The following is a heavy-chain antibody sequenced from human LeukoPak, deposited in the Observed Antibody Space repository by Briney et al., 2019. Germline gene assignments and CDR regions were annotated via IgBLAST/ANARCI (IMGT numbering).Heavy chain of an antibody. CDR3: ATPTAGTWHFDY. Sequence: GGSLRLSCAASGFTFSSYWMTWVRQAPGKGLEWVANIKQDASERYYVDSVKGRFTISRDDAKNSLYLQMNSLRAEDTAVYYCATPTAGTWHFDYWGQGTLVTVSS. CDR1: GFTFSSYW. CDR2: IKQDASER. V-gene: IGHV3-7*01. D-gene: IGHD1-1*01. J-gene: IGHJ4*02.